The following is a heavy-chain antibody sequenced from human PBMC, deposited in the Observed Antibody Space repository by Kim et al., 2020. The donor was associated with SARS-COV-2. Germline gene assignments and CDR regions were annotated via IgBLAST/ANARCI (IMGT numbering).Heavy chain of an antibody. D-gene: IGHD4-17*01. V-gene: IGHV3-13*04. CDR2: IGIAGET. CDR3: TRDLGASFDY. Sequence: GGSLRLSCAASGFSFSDFDMHWVRQATGQGLEWVSSIGIAGETYYPGSVKGRFTISRDNARNSLYLQMNSLRAGDTAVYYCTRDLGASFDYWGQGTLVTVSS. CDR1: GFSFSDFD. J-gene: IGHJ4*02.